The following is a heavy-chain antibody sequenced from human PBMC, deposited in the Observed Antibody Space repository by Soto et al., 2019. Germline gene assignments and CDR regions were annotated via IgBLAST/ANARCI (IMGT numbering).Heavy chain of an antibody. CDR1: GNSFNNW. CDR2: IYPGDSDT. J-gene: IGHJ6*02. Sequence: GESLKISCKGLGNSFNNWIGWVRQMPGKGLEWVGIIYPGDSDTRYSPSFQGQVTISADKSISTAYLQWRSLKPSDSALYYCARHVFPRGYSYGYYYYGMDVWGQGTTVTVSS. D-gene: IGHD5-18*01. V-gene: IGHV5-51*01. CDR3: ARHVFPRGYSYGYYYYGMDV.